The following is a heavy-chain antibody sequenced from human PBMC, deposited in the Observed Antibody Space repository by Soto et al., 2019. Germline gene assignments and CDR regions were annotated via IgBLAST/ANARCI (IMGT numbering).Heavy chain of an antibody. CDR2: ISAYNGNT. CDR1: GYTFTSYA. Sequence: ASVKVSCKASGYTFTSYAMHWVRQAPGQGLEWMGWISAYNGNTNYAQKLQGRVTMTTDTSTSTAYMELRSLRSDDTAVYYCARDYLYSSGWYQGYWGQGTLVTVSS. V-gene: IGHV1-18*01. CDR3: ARDYLYSSGWYQGY. J-gene: IGHJ4*02. D-gene: IGHD6-19*01.